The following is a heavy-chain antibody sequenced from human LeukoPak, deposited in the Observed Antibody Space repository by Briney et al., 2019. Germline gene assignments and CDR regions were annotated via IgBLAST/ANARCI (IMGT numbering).Heavy chain of an antibody. CDR1: GFTFTSYA. J-gene: IGHJ4*02. CDR3: AKDSKRYCSSTSCYGSLDY. CDR2: ISSDGNTK. Sequence: GGSLRLSCVASGFTFTSYAMHWVRQAPGEGLEWVAIISSDGNTKYYADSVKGRFTISRDNSKNTLYLQMNSLRAEDTAVYYCAKDSKRYCSSTSCYGSLDYWGQGTLVTVSS. V-gene: IGHV3-30-3*01. D-gene: IGHD2-2*01.